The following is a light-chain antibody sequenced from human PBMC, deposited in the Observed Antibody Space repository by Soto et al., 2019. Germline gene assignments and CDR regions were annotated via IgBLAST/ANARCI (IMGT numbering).Light chain of an antibody. J-gene: IGKJ1*01. Sequence: ETLMTQSAATLSVSPGERVTLSCRASQSVNSNLAWYQQKPGQAPRLLIYGASTRVTGIPARFSGSGSGTDVTLAISSLQSEDFAIYYCQQYNNWPRTFGQGTEVEI. CDR2: GAS. V-gene: IGKV3-15*01. CDR3: QQYNNWPRT. CDR1: QSVNSN.